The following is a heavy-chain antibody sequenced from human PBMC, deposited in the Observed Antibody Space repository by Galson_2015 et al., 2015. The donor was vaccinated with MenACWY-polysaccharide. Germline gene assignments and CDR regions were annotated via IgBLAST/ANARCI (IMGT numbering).Heavy chain of an antibody. CDR2: INSDGSSA. CDR1: GFSISTYW. V-gene: IGHV3-74*03. CDR3: ARGFCSGGTCLRWDDAFGF. Sequence: SLRLSCAASGFSISTYWMHWVRQVPGKGLMWVSRINSDGSSATYADSVRGRLTFSRDNAKNTVYLQLNSLRVEDTAVYYCARGFCSGGTCLRWDDAFGFRGQGTMVIVSS. D-gene: IGHD2-15*01. J-gene: IGHJ3*01.